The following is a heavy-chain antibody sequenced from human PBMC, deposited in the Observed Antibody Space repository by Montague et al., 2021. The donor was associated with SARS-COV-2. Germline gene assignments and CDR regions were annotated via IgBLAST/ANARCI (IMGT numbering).Heavy chain of an antibody. CDR3: ARHRRYDVVTYYPDF. D-gene: IGHD3-9*01. V-gene: IGHV4-39*01. Sequence: SETLSLTCSVSGGSFDSDNFFWGWIRQPPGKRLEWIGVISNGGRTFDNPSLKSRVTISVHTSRNQLSLNVKSVTAADTAVYYCARHRRYDVVTYYPDFWGQGIPVTVSS. CDR1: GGSFDSDNFF. CDR2: ISNGGRT. J-gene: IGHJ4*02.